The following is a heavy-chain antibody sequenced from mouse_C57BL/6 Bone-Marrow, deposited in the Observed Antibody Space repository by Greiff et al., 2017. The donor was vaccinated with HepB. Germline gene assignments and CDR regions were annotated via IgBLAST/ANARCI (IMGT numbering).Heavy chain of an antibody. J-gene: IGHJ4*01. CDR2: ISSGGDYI. CDR3: TREGDGYYFYYYAMDY. D-gene: IGHD2-3*01. Sequence: EVQGVESGEGLVKPGGSLKLSCAASGFTFSSYAMSWVRQTPEKRLEWVAYISSGGDYIYYADTVKGRFTISRDNARNTLYLQMSSLKSEDTAMYYCTREGDGYYFYYYAMDYWGQGTSVTVSS. CDR1: GFTFSSYA. V-gene: IGHV5-9-1*02.